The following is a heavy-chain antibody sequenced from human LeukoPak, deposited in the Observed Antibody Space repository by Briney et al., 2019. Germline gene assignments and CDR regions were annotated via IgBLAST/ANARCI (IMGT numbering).Heavy chain of an antibody. CDR1: GGTFSSYA. CDR2: IIPILGIA. CDR3: ARDPRYSSHDPSGNNWFDP. D-gene: IGHD6-13*01. V-gene: IGHV1-69*04. J-gene: IGHJ5*02. Sequence: SVKVSCKASGGTFSSYAISWVRQAPGQGLEWMGRIIPILGIANYAQKFQGRVTITADKSTSTAYMELSSLRSEDTAVYYCARDPRYSSHDPSGNNWFDPWGQGTLVTVSS.